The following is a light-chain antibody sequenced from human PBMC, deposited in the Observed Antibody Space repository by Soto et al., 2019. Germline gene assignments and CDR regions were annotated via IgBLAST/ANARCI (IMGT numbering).Light chain of an antibody. CDR1: SSNIGSSY. V-gene: IGLV1-47*01. J-gene: IGLJ3*02. Sequence: QSVLTQPPSASGTPGQRVTISCSGSSSNIGSSYVYWYQQLPGTAPKLLIYRNNQRPSGVPDRFSGSKSGSSASLAISGLRSADEDAYYCAAWDDSLSGWVFGGGTQLTVL. CDR2: RNN. CDR3: AAWDDSLSGWV.